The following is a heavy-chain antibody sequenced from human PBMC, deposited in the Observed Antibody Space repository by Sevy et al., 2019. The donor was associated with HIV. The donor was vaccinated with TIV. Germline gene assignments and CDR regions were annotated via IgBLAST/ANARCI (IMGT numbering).Heavy chain of an antibody. Sequence: ASVKVSCKASGYTFTSYYMHWVRQAPGQGLEWMGIINPSGGSTSYAQKFQGRVTMTRDTSTSTVYMELSSLRSEDTAVYYGAREGRYCSSTSCPEGYYYYGMDVWGQGTTVTVSS. V-gene: IGHV1-46*01. CDR2: INPSGGST. CDR3: AREGRYCSSTSCPEGYYYYGMDV. CDR1: GYTFTSYY. D-gene: IGHD2-2*01. J-gene: IGHJ6*02.